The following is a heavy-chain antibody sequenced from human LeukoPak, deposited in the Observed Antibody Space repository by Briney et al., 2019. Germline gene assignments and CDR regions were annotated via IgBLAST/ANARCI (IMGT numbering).Heavy chain of an antibody. V-gene: IGHV4-34*01. J-gene: IGHJ6*04. CDR1: FGSFSGYY. CDR2: INHGGCT. D-gene: IGHD2-2*01. Sequence: AAPLTLTCAFGFGSFSGYYWRWRRQPPERGLEWVGDINHGGCTNYNPSLKSRVTISVDKSKNQSSLKLSTLTAADTAVYYCARGEIIVVPAGKRFYYGMDVWGKGTTVTVSS. CDR3: ARGEIIVVPAGKRFYYGMDV.